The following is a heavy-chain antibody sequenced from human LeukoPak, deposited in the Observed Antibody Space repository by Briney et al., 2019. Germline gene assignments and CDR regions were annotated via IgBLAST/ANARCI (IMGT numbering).Heavy chain of an antibody. D-gene: IGHD1-26*01. CDR2: ISTSSYYI. J-gene: IGHJ5*02. CDR3: ARDTSGSSTGLIDA. Sequence: GGSLRLSCAPSGFTFSSYNMNWVRQAPGRGLEWVSYISTSSYYIYYADSVKGQFTISRDNAKNSLYLQMNSLRAEDTAVYYCARDTSGSSTGLIDAWGQGTLVTVSS. CDR1: GFTFSSYN. V-gene: IGHV3-21*01.